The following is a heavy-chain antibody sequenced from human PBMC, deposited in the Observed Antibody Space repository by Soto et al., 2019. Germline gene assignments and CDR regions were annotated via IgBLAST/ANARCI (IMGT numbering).Heavy chain of an antibody. J-gene: IGHJ4*02. CDR3: AKGFKVEFDY. Sequence: GGSLRLSCAASGFTFSSYAMSWVRQAPGKGLEWVSAVSGSGGSTYYADSVKGRFTISRDNSKNTLYLQMNSLRAEDTAVDYCAKGFKVEFDYWGQGTLVTVSS. V-gene: IGHV3-23*01. D-gene: IGHD2-15*01. CDR1: GFTFSSYA. CDR2: VSGSGGST.